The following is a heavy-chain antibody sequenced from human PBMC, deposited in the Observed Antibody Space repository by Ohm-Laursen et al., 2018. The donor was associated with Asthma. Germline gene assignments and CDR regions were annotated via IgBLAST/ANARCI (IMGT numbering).Heavy chain of an antibody. CDR3: ARDLAGYFDY. V-gene: IGHV4-59*01. Sequence: SETLSLTCAVSGGSISSYYWSWIRQPPGKGLEWIGYIYYSGSTNYDPSLTSRVTISLDTSKNQFSLKLSSVTAADTAVYYCARDLAGYFDYWGQGTQVTVTS. CDR2: IYYSGST. CDR1: GGSISSYY. J-gene: IGHJ4*02. D-gene: IGHD3-16*01.